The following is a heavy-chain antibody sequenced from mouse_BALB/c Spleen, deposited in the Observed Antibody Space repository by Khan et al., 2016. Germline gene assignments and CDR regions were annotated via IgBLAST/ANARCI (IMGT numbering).Heavy chain of an antibody. CDR2: ITTYTGEP. Sequence: QIQLVQSGPELKQPGESVKISCKASGYTFTNYGMNWVKQAPGKGLKWMGWITTYTGEPTYADDFKGRFAFSLEPSSSTGSLPINNLKDEDTATYYYVSGGQYYASVGFPYWGQGTLVTVSA. CDR3: VSGGQYYASVGFPY. CDR1: GYTFTNYG. J-gene: IGHJ3*01. V-gene: IGHV9-3-1*01. D-gene: IGHD3-3*01.